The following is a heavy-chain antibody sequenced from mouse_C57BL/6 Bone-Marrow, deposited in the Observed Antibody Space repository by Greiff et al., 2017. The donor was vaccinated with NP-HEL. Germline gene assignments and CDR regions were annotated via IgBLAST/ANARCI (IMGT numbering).Heavy chain of an antibody. J-gene: IGHJ4*01. CDR2: ISDGGSYT. V-gene: IGHV5-4*03. CDR3: ARGLGLYYAMDY. D-gene: IGHD3-3*01. CDR1: GFTFSSYA. Sequence: EVNVVESGGGLVKPGGSLKLSCAASGFTFSSYAMSWVRQTPEKRLEWVATISDGGSYTYYPDNVKGRFTISRDNAKNNLYLQLSHLKSEDTAMYYCARGLGLYYAMDYGGQGTSVTVSS.